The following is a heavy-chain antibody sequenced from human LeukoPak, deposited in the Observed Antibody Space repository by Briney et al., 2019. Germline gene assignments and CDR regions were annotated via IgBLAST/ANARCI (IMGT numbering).Heavy chain of an antibody. CDR1: GYSISSGYY. V-gene: IGHV4-38-2*01. J-gene: IGHJ4*02. Sequence: SETLSLTCAVSGYSISSGYYWDWIRQPPGKGLEWIGSIYHSGSTYYNPSLKSRVTISVDTSKNQFSLKLSSVTAADTAVYYCARIATTVTTEHDYWGQGTLVTVSS. CDR2: IYHSGST. D-gene: IGHD4-17*01. CDR3: ARIATTVTTEHDY.